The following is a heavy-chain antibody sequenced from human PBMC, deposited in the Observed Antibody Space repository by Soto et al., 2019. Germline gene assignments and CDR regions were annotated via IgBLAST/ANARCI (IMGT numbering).Heavy chain of an antibody. CDR2: ISGSGGST. V-gene: IGHV3-23*01. J-gene: IGHJ4*02. Sequence: EVPLLESGGGLVQPGGSLRLSCAASGFTFSSYAMSWVRQAPGKGLEWVSAISGSGGSTYYADSVKGRFTISRDNSKNTLYLQMNSLRAEDTAVYYCAKAFITIFGVATNYFDYWGQGTLVTVSS. CDR1: GFTFSSYA. D-gene: IGHD3-3*01. CDR3: AKAFITIFGVATNYFDY.